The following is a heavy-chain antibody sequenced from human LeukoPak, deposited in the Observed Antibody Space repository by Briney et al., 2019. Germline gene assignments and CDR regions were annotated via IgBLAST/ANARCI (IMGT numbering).Heavy chain of an antibody. CDR2: INHSGST. J-gene: IGHJ4*02. Sequence: PSETLSLTCAVYGGSFSGYYWSWIRQPPGKGLEWIGEINHSGSTNYNPSLKSRVTISVDTSKNQFSLKLSSVTAADTAVYYCARGTDSSGYLGLDYWGQGTLVTVSS. CDR1: GGSFSGYY. V-gene: IGHV4-34*01. CDR3: ARGTDSSGYLGLDY. D-gene: IGHD3-22*01.